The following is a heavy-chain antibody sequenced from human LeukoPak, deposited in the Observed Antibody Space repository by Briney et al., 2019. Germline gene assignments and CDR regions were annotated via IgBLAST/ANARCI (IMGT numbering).Heavy chain of an antibody. CDR1: GFTFSDYY. J-gene: IGHJ4*02. CDR3: ARMAAAVDFDY. CDR2: ISSSGSTI. D-gene: IGHD6-13*01. Sequence: GGSLRLSCAASGFTFSDYYMSWIRQAPGKGLEWVSYISSSGSTIYYADSVKGRFTISRDNAKNSPYLQMNSLRAEDTAVYYCARMAAAVDFDYWGQGTLVTVSS. V-gene: IGHV3-11*01.